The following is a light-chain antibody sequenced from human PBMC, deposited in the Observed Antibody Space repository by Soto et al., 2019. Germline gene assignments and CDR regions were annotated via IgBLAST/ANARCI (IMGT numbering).Light chain of an antibody. V-gene: IGKV1-5*03. Sequence: DMQMTQSPSTLSGSVGDRVTITCRASQSISGWLAWYQQRPGTAPKLMIYKASTLETGVPSRFSGSGSGTEFTLTINNLQPDDFATYYCQHYASFSGTFGQGTKVDIK. CDR3: QHYASFSGT. CDR2: KAS. J-gene: IGKJ1*01. CDR1: QSISGW.